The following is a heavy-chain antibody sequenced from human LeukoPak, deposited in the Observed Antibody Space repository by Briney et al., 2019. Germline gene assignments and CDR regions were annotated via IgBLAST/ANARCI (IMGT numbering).Heavy chain of an antibody. CDR2: IYYSGST. V-gene: IGHV4-31*03. J-gene: IGHJ4*02. CDR3: ARGPDYYDSSGYYDYFDY. CDR1: GGSVSSGSYY. Sequence: SETLSLTCTVSGGSVSSGSYYWSWIRQPPGKGLEWIGYIYYSGSTYYNPSLKSRVTISVDTSKNQFSLKLSSVTAADTAVYYCARGPDYYDSSGYYDYFDYWGQGTLVTVSS. D-gene: IGHD3-22*01.